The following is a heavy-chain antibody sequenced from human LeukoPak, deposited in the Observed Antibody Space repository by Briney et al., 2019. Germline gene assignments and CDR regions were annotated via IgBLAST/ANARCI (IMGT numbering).Heavy chain of an antibody. CDR2: IYRSGST. CDR1: GGSISSSSYY. D-gene: IGHD4-17*01. V-gene: IGHV4-39*07. CDR3: ARGTYGYYMDV. J-gene: IGHJ6*03. Sequence: ASETLSLTCTVSGGSISSSSYYWGWIRQPPGKGLEWIGSIYRSGSTFYNPSLKSRVTISLDTSKYQFSLKLSSVTAADTAVYFCARGTYGYYMDVWGKGTTVTVSS.